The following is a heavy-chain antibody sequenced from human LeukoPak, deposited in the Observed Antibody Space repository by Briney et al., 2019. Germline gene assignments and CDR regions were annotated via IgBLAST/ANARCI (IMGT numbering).Heavy chain of an antibody. D-gene: IGHD3-9*01. CDR2: IKQDGSEK. Sequence: PGGSLRLSCAASGFTFTTYWMSWVRQAPGKGLEWVANIKQDGSEKYYVDSVKGRFTISRDNAKNSLYLEMNSLRAEDTAVYYCARVRYDVLTGYFPSRYMDVWGKGTTVTISS. CDR3: ARVRYDVLTGYFPSRYMDV. V-gene: IGHV3-7*01. J-gene: IGHJ6*03. CDR1: GFTFTTYW.